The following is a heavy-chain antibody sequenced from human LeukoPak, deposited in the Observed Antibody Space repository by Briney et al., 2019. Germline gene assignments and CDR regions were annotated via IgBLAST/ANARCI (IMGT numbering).Heavy chain of an antibody. J-gene: IGHJ5*02. D-gene: IGHD2-2*01. CDR2: TYFRSTRYN. CDR3: ARRLTQYDCFDP. Sequence: SQTLSLTCAISGDSVSSNSVTWNWIRQSPSRGLEWLGRTYFRSTRYNDYAVSVRGRITVNPDTSKNQFSLHLNSVTPEDTAVYYCARRLTQYDCFDPWGQGILVTVSS. V-gene: IGHV6-1*01. CDR1: GDSVSSNSVT.